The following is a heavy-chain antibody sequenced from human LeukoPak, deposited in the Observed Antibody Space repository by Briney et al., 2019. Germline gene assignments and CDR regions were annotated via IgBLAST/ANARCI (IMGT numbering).Heavy chain of an antibody. CDR3: AKDLNSVGYNDYYYYYMDV. J-gene: IGHJ6*03. D-gene: IGHD5-24*01. V-gene: IGHV3-30*18. CDR1: GFTFSSYG. Sequence: PGGCLRLSCAASGFTFSSYGMHWVREAPGKGVERVAVISYDGSNKYYADSVKGRFTIYRDNSKNTLYLQMNSLRAQDTAVYYCAKDLNSVGYNDYYYYYMDVWGKGTTVTVSS. CDR2: ISYDGSNK.